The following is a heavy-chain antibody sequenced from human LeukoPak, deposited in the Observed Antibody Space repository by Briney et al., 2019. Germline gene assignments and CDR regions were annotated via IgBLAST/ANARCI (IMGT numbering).Heavy chain of an antibody. V-gene: IGHV3-53*01. J-gene: IGHJ4*02. CDR1: GFTVISNY. CDR3: ASSSSAYYYEFDY. Sequence: GGSLRLSCAAPGFTVISNYMTWVRQAPGKGLEWVSVIYIGGSTDYADSVKGRFTISRDNSKNMVYLQMNSLRAEDTAVYYCASSSSAYYYEFDYWGQGTLVTVSS. D-gene: IGHD3-22*01. CDR2: IYIGGST.